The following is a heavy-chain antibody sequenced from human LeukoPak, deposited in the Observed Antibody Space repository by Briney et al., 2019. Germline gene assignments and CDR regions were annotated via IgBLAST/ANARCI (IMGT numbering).Heavy chain of an antibody. Sequence: ATSVKFSCKASGFTFTTRSAVQWVRQARGQRLEWIGWIVVGNDNTNYAQKFQERVTITRDMSTSTAYMQLSSLRAEDTAVYYCAAPYSSTWFDYWGQGTLVTVSS. D-gene: IGHD6-13*01. CDR3: AAPYSSTWFDY. V-gene: IGHV1-58*01. CDR1: GFTFTTRSA. CDR2: IVVGNDNT. J-gene: IGHJ4*02.